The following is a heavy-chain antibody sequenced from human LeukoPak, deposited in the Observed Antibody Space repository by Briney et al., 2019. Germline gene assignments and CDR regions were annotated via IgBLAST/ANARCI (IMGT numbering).Heavy chain of an antibody. CDR2: INHSGST. V-gene: IGHV4-34*01. J-gene: IGHJ4*02. CDR1: GGSFSGYY. Sequence: SETLSLTCAVYGGSFSGYYWSWIRQPPGKGLEWIGEINHSGSTNYNPSLNSRVTISVDTSKNQFSLKLSSVTAADTAVYYCAKLEMATKADYWGQGTLVTVSS. CDR3: AKLEMATKADY. D-gene: IGHD5-24*01.